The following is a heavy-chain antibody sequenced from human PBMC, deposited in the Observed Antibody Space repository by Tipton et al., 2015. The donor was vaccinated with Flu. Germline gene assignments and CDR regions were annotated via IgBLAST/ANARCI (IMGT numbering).Heavy chain of an antibody. CDR2: INNDGST. J-gene: IGHJ4*02. CDR3: AREGGYDSNALYHYYFDS. Sequence: SLRLSCAASGFTLNDYWMNWVRQPPGKGLMWVSRINNDGSTSYADSVKGRFTISRDNAKNTLYLQMNSLKAEDTAVYYCAREGGYDSNALYHYYFDSWGQGTLVAVSS. V-gene: IGHV3-74*01. CDR1: GFTLNDYW. D-gene: IGHD3-22*01.